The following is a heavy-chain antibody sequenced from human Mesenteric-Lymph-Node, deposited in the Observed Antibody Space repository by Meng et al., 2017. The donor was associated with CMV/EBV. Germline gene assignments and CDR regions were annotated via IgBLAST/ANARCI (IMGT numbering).Heavy chain of an antibody. J-gene: IGHJ5*02. D-gene: IGHD3-22*01. CDR3: AKGAHYYDSSGYRPRKFDP. CDR2: ISGSGGST. CDR1: GFTFSSYA. Sequence: ESLKISCAASGFTFSSYAMSWVRQAPGKGLEWVSAISGSGGSTHYADSVKGRFTISRDNSKNTLYLQMNSLRAEDTAVYYCAKGAHYYDSSGYRPRKFDPWGQGTLVTVSS. V-gene: IGHV3-23*01.